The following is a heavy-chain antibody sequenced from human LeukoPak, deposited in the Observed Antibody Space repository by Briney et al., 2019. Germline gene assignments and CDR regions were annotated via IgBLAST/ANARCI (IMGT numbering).Heavy chain of an antibody. J-gene: IGHJ6*02. CDR2: IKEDGSER. Sequence: GGSLRLSCEGSAFIFSGHWMNWVRQTPGKGLEWVASIKEDGSERQYVDSVKGRFSISRDNTKGSLFLQLNSLRAEDTAVYYCARDKEAAGTLSDLGTYGMDVWGQGTTVTVSS. CDR1: AFIFSGHW. V-gene: IGHV3-7*03. CDR3: ARDKEAAGTLSDLGTYGMDV. D-gene: IGHD6-13*01.